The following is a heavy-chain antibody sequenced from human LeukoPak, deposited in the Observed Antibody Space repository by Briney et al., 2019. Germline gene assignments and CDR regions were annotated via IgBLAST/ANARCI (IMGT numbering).Heavy chain of an antibody. CDR2: IYYSGST. D-gene: IGHD3-3*02. V-gene: IGHV4-59*06. J-gene: IGHJ3*02. CDR1: GGSIRSYY. CDR3: AADLQAFAFDI. Sequence: SETLSLTCTVSGGSIRSYYWSWIRQHPGKGLEWIGYIYYSGSTFHNPSLKSRVTISVDTSKNQFSLKLNSVTAADTAVYYCAADLQAFAFDIWGQGTMVTVSS.